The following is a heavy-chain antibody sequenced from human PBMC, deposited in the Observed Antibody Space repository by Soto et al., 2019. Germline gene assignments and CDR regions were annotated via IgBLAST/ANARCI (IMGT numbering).Heavy chain of an antibody. J-gene: IGHJ6*02. D-gene: IGHD2-2*01. CDR3: ARGGIVVVPAAMTGQYYYYYYGMDV. Sequence: LETLSLTCTVSGGSVSSGSYYWSWIRQPPGKGLEWIGYIYYSGSTNYNPSLKSRVTISVDTSKNQFSLKLSSVTAADTAVYYCARGGIVVVPAAMTGQYYYYYYGMDVWGQGTTVTV. CDR2: IYYSGST. CDR1: GGSVSSGSYY. V-gene: IGHV4-61*01.